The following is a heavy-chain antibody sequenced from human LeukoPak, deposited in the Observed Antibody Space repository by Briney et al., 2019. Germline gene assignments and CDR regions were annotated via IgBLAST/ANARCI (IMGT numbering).Heavy chain of an antibody. J-gene: IGHJ6*02. CDR3: AKTTGYRSGMDV. V-gene: IGHV1-69*13. D-gene: IGHD4-11*01. CDR1: GGTFSSYA. Sequence: SVKVSCKASGGTFSSYAISWVRQAPGQGLEWMGGIIPIFGTANYAQKFQGRVTITADESTSTAYMELRSLRSDDTAVYYCAKTTGYRSGMDVWGQGTTVTVSS. CDR2: IIPIFGTA.